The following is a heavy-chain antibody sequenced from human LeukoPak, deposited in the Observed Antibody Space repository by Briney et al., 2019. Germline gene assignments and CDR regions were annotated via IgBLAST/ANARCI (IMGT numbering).Heavy chain of an antibody. Sequence: GGSLRLSCAASGFTFSNYAMSWVRQAPGKGLEWVSYISSSGSTIYYADSVKGRFTISRDNAKNSLYLQMNSLRAEDTAVYYCARDPRGWYCSGGSCYGMDAWGQGTTVTVSS. J-gene: IGHJ6*02. CDR2: ISSSGSTI. CDR3: ARDPRGWYCSGGSCYGMDA. V-gene: IGHV3-48*03. D-gene: IGHD2-15*01. CDR1: GFTFSNYA.